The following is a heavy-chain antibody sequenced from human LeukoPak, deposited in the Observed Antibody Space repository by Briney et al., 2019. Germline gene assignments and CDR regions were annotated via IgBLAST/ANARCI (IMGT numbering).Heavy chain of an antibody. V-gene: IGHV3-30*04. D-gene: IGHD6-13*01. CDR3: ARDVGSSSWAPSDYYYGMDV. Sequence: GSLRLSCAASGFTFSRYAMHWVRQAPGMGLEWVAVTSYDGSNKDYADSVKGRFTISRDNSKNTLYLQMNSLRAEDTAVYYCARDVGSSSWAPSDYYYGMDVWGQGTTVTVSS. CDR1: GFTFSRYA. CDR2: TSYDGSNK. J-gene: IGHJ6*02.